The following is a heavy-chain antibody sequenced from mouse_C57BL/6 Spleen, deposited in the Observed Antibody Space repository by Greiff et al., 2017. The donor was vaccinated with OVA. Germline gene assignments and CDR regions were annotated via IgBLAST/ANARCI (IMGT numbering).Heavy chain of an antibody. CDR2: ISSGSSTI. J-gene: IGHJ2*01. Sequence: EVKVVESGGGLVKPGGSLKLSCAASGFTFSDYGMHWVRQAPEKGLEWVAYISSGSSTIYYADTVKGRFTISRDNAKNTLFLQMTSLRSEDTAMYYCARTGIGYGSSPDYWGQGTTLTVSS. D-gene: IGHD1-1*01. CDR3: ARTGIGYGSSPDY. CDR1: GFTFSDYG. V-gene: IGHV5-17*01.